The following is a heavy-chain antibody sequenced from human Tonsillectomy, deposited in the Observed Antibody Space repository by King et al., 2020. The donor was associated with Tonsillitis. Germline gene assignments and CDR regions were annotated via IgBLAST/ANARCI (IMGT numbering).Heavy chain of an antibody. CDR1: EATFNNYG. Sequence: QLGQSGAGGKKPGSSVKVSCKASEATFNNYGISWVRQAPGEGLEWMVGINPLYGTATHAQKFQGRVTITADRSTSTAYMELSSLRSEDTAVYYCARELNYWFDRWGQGTLVTVSS. CDR2: INPLYGTA. J-gene: IGHJ5*02. D-gene: IGHD3-10*01. CDR3: ARELNYWFDR. V-gene: IGHV1-69*06.